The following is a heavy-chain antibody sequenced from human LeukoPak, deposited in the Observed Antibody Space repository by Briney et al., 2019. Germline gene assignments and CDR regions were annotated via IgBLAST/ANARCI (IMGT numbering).Heavy chain of an antibody. Sequence: GGSLRLSCAASGFTFSGSAMHWVRQASGKGLEWVGRIRSKANRYATAYAASEKGRFTISRDDSKNTAYLQMNSLKTEDTAVYYCTRLALYGDYRDAFDIWGQGTMVTVSS. D-gene: IGHD4-17*01. CDR2: IRSKANRYAT. J-gene: IGHJ3*02. V-gene: IGHV3-73*01. CDR3: TRLALYGDYRDAFDI. CDR1: GFTFSGSA.